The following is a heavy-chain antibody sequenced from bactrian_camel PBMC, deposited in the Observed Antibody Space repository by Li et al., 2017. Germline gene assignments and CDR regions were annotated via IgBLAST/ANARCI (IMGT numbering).Heavy chain of an antibody. Sequence: VQLVESGGGSVQAGGSLRLSCAASGYIHSTDCMGWFRQGPGKTREGVAAIDSRGITDYADSVKGRFTISKDNTKYILYLQMDNLKPEDSATYRCAASWDVTAREASLVSRWGQGTQVT. CDR3: AASWDVTAREASLVSR. CDR1: GYIHSTDC. J-gene: IGHJ4*01. CDR2: IDSRGIT. D-gene: IGHD5*01. V-gene: IGHV3S1*01.